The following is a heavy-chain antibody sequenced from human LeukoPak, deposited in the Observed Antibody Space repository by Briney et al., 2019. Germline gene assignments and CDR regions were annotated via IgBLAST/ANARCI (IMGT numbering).Heavy chain of an antibody. CDR2: TYYRSKWYN. Sequence: SQTLSLTCAISGDSVSSNSAAWNWIRQSPSRGLEWLGRTYYRSKWYNDYAVSVKSRITINPDTSKNQFSLRLNSVTPEDTAVYYCARARLDVLRFLEFYGMDVWGQGTTVTVSS. V-gene: IGHV6-1*01. CDR3: ARARLDVLRFLEFYGMDV. J-gene: IGHJ6*02. D-gene: IGHD3-3*01. CDR1: GDSVSSNSAA.